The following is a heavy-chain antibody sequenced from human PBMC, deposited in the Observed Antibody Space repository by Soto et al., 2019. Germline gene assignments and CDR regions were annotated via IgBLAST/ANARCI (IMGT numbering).Heavy chain of an antibody. J-gene: IGHJ3*02. Sequence: QVQLVQSGAEVKKPGSSVKVSCKASGGTFSSYAISWVRQAPGQGLEWMGGIIPIFGTANYAQKFQGRVTITADESTSTAYMELSSLRSEDTAVYYCAFGWREWSIDPDACDIWGQGTKVTVSS. V-gene: IGHV1-69*12. CDR2: IIPIFGTA. D-gene: IGHD3-3*01. CDR3: AFGWREWSIDPDACDI. CDR1: GGTFSSYA.